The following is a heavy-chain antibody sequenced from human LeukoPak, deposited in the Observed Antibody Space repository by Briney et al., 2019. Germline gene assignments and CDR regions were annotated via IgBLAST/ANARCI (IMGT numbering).Heavy chain of an antibody. J-gene: IGHJ4*02. Sequence: ASVKVSCKTSGYTSTTYGLSWVGQAPGQGLEWMGWTYNTYTHYAETLRDRLTMTTDTSTSTSYMELRSLRSDDTAVYYCARALAQGGSFDLYYFDSWGQGSLVTVSS. CDR2: TYNTYT. V-gene: IGHV1-18*01. CDR3: ARALAQGGSFDLYYFDS. CDR1: GYTSTTYG. D-gene: IGHD3-9*01.